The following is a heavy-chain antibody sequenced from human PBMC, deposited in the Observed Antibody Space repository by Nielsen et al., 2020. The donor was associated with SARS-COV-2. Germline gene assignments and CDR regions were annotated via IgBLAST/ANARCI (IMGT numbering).Heavy chain of an antibody. Sequence: GGSLRLSCAASGFTFSSYAMDWVRQAPGKGLEWVAVIWYDGSNKYYADSVKGRFTISRDNSKNTLYLQMNSLRAEDTAVYYCARGVYSDSSGLFADYFDYWGQGTLVTVSS. CDR2: IWYDGSNK. CDR3: ARGVYSDSSGLFADYFDY. V-gene: IGHV3-33*08. CDR1: GFTFSSYA. D-gene: IGHD3-22*01. J-gene: IGHJ4*02.